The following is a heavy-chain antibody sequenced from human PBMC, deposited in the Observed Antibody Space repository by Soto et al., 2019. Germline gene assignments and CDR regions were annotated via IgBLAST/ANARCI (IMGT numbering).Heavy chain of an antibody. V-gene: IGHV3-33*01. CDR3: ARAPASPTEKIGTGY. D-gene: IGHD3-9*01. Sequence: QVELVESGGGVVQSGGSLRISCAAAHYTFSNYAIHWVRQAPGKGLKWVAVISYDGSEKFYVDSVRGRFTISRDSSKKKIYLQMNNLRDEDTARYYCARAPASPTEKIGTGYWGQGTRVTVSS. J-gene: IGHJ4*02. CDR2: ISYDGSEK. CDR1: HYTFSNYA.